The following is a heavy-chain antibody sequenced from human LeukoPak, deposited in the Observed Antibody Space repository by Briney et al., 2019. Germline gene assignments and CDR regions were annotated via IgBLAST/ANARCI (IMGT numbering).Heavy chain of an antibody. D-gene: IGHD1-26*01. J-gene: IGHJ5*02. CDR1: GYTFTSYD. Sequence: ASVKVSCKASGYTFTSYDINWVRQVTGQGLEWMGWMNPNSGNTGYAQKFQGRVTITRNTSISTAYMELSSLRSEDTAVYYCARGPYSGSYVGWFDPWGQGTLVTVSS. CDR2: MNPNSGNT. CDR3: ARGPYSGSYVGWFDP. V-gene: IGHV1-8*03.